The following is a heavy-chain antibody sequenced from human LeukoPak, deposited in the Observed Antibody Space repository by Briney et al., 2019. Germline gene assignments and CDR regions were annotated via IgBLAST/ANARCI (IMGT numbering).Heavy chain of an antibody. CDR2: IYYSGST. Sequence: SETLSLTCAVSGGSISSGGYSWSWIRQPPGKGLEWIGYIYYSGSTYYNPSLKSRVTISVDTSKNQFSLKLSSVTAADTAVYYCARAGTAEYYFDYWGQGTLVTVSS. CDR1: GGSISSGGYS. CDR3: ARAGTAEYYFDY. J-gene: IGHJ4*02. V-gene: IGHV4-31*11. D-gene: IGHD3-10*01.